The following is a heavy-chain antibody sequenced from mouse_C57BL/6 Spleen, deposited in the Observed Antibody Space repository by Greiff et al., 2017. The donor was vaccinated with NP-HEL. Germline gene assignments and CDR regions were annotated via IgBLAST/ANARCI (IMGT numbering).Heavy chain of an antibody. CDR3: ARGRTTGGSSY. D-gene: IGHD1-1*01. V-gene: IGHV1-64*01. CDR1: GYTFTSYW. J-gene: IGHJ2*01. Sequence: QVQLQQPGAELVKPGASVMLSCKASGYTFTSYWMHWVKQRPGQGLEWIGMIHPNSGSTNYNEKFKSKATLTVDKSSSTAYMQLSSLTSEDSAVYYCARGRTTGGSSYWGQGTTLTVSS. CDR2: IHPNSGST.